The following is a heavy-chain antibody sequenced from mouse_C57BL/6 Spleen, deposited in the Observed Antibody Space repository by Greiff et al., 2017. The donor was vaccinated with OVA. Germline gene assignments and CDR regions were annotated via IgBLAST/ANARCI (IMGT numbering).Heavy chain of an antibody. J-gene: IGHJ1*03. CDR1: GYSITSGYY. Sequence: EVQLQESGPGLVKPSQSLSLTCSATGYSITSGYYWNWIRQFPGNKLEWMGYISYDGRNTSNPSLKNRISITRATSKNQFFLKLNSVTTEDTATYYCANYYGSSDWYFDVWGTGTTVTVSS. CDR3: ANYYGSSDWYFDV. V-gene: IGHV3-6*01. D-gene: IGHD1-1*01. CDR2: ISYDGRN.